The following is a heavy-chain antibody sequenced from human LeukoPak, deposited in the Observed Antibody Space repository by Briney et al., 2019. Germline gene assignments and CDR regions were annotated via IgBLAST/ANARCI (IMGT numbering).Heavy chain of an antibody. CDR1: GFTFSSNW. J-gene: IGHJ4*02. D-gene: IGHD1-26*01. Sequence: GGSLRLSCAASGFTFSSNWMNWVRQAPGKGLEWVANIKQDGSEKYYVDSVKGRFTISRDNAKNSLYLQMNSLRAEDTAVYYCARGQGANNFGYWGQGTLVTVSS. CDR2: IKQDGSEK. V-gene: IGHV3-7*03. CDR3: ARGQGANNFGY.